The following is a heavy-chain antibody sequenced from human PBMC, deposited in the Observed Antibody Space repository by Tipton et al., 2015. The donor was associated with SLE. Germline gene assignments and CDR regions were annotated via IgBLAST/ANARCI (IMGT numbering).Heavy chain of an antibody. D-gene: IGHD6-19*01. CDR1: GGSISSYY. CDR3: AREGSGWYRGYYFDY. CDR2: IYTSGST. V-gene: IGHV4-4*08. J-gene: IGHJ4*02. Sequence: GLVKPSETLSLTCTVSGGSISSYYWSWIRQPPGKGLEWIGYIYTSGSTNYNPSLKSRVTISVDTSKNQFSLKLSSVTAADTAVYYCAREGSGWYRGYYFDYWGQGTLVTVSS.